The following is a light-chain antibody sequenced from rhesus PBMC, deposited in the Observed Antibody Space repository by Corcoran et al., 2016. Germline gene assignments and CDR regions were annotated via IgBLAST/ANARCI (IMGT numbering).Light chain of an antibody. Sequence: DIQMTQSPSSLSASVGDRVTITCRASQDITNDLAWYQQKLGETPKLLIYEASILQYNFPSRFSGNGSRTDFTLTINSLQSEDFATYHCQHYYTTPYNFGQGTKLEIK. J-gene: IGKJ2*01. CDR1: QDITND. CDR3: QHYYTTPYN. CDR2: EAS. V-gene: IGKV1-25*01.